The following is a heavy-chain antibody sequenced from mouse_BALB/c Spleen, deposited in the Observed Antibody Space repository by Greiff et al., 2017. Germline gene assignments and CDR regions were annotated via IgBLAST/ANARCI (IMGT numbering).Heavy chain of an antibody. CDR3: ARSRGNYYAMDY. V-gene: IGHV1-69*02. D-gene: IGHD2-1*01. Sequence: QVQLQQPGAELVKPGASVKLSCKASGYTFTSYWMHWVKQRPGQGLEWIGEIDPSDSYTNYNQKFKGKATLTVDKSSSTAYMQLSSLTSEDSAVYYCARSRGNYYAMDYWGQGTSVTVSS. CDR1: GYTFTSYW. J-gene: IGHJ4*01. CDR2: IDPSDSYT.